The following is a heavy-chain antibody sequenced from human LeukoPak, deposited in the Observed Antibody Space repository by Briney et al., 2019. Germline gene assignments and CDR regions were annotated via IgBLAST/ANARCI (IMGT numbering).Heavy chain of an antibody. D-gene: IGHD3-9*01. V-gene: IGHV3-9*01. CDR2: ISWNSGSI. CDR3: AKDTLQGILTPIGAFDI. J-gene: IGHJ3*02. CDR1: GFTFDDYA. Sequence: PGRSLRLSCAASGFTFDDYAMHWVRQAPGKGLEWVSGISWNSGSIGYADSVKGRFTISRDNAKNSLYLQMNSLRAEDTALYYCAKDTLQGILTPIGAFDIWGQGTMVTVSS.